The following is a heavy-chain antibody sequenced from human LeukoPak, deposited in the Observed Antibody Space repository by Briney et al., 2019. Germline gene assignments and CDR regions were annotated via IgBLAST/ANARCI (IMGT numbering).Heavy chain of an antibody. D-gene: IGHD5-12*01. Sequence: PGGSLRLSCAASGFTFSSYWMSWVRQAPGKGLEWVANIKQDGSEKYYVDSVKGRFTISRDNAKNSLYLQMNSLRAEDTAVYYCAREGVEMATTGHYYYGMDVWGQGTTVTVSS. V-gene: IGHV3-7*01. CDR1: GFTFSSYW. J-gene: IGHJ6*02. CDR3: AREGVEMATTGHYYYGMDV. CDR2: IKQDGSEK.